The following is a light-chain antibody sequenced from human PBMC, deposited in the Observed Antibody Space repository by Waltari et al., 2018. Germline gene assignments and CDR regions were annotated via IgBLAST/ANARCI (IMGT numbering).Light chain of an antibody. V-gene: IGKV3-20*01. CDR3: QQYGSSPRT. J-gene: IGKJ1*01. Sequence: EIVLTQSPGTLSLSPGKRATLPCRTSQSVTGSYLAWYQQKPGQAPRLLIYGASSRATGIPDRFSGSGSGTDFTLTISRLEPEDFALYYCQQYGSSPRTFGQGTKVEIK. CDR2: GAS. CDR1: QSVTGSY.